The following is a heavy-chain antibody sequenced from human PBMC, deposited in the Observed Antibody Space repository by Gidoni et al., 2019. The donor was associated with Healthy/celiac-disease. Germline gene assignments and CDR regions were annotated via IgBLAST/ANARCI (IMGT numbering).Heavy chain of an antibody. CDR1: GFTFSDYY. CDR3: ARVGDSLHYGDYVSYYYYYYYMDV. V-gene: IGHV3-11*01. CDR2: ISSSGSTI. D-gene: IGHD4-17*01. Sequence: QVQLVESGGGLVKPGGSLRLSCAASGFTFSDYYMSWIRQAPGKGLEWVSYISSSGSTIYYADSVKGRFTISRDNAKNSLYLQMNSLRAEDTAVYYCARVGDSLHYGDYVSYYYYYYYMDVWGKGTTVTVSS. J-gene: IGHJ6*03.